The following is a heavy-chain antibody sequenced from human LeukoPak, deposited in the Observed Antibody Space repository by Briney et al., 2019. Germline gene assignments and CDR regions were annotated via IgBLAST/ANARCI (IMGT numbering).Heavy chain of an antibody. J-gene: IGHJ4*02. Sequence: PGGSLRLSCAASGFTVSTNYMTWVRQAPGKGLEWLSIIYAGGGTSYADSVTGRFTISRDNSENTLYLQVNSLRPEDTAVYYCARRAPGTTATFDYWGQGTLVTVSA. CDR3: ARRAPGTTATFDY. CDR1: GFTVSTNY. V-gene: IGHV3-53*01. D-gene: IGHD1-1*01. CDR2: IYAGGGT.